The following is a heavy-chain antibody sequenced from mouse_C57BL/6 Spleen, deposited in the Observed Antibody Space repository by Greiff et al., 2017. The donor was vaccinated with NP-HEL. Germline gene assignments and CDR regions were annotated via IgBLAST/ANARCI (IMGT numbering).Heavy chain of an antibody. J-gene: IGHJ4*01. CDR1: GYTFTSYW. Sequence: QVQLKQPGAELVKPGASVKMSCKASGYTFTSYWITWVKQRPGQGLEWIGDIYPGSGSTNYNEKFKSKATLTVDTSSSTAYMQLSSLTSEDSAVYYCARLTYYGSREGYYAMDYWGQGTSVTGSS. D-gene: IGHD1-1*01. CDR2: IYPGSGST. V-gene: IGHV1-55*01. CDR3: ARLTYYGSREGYYAMDY.